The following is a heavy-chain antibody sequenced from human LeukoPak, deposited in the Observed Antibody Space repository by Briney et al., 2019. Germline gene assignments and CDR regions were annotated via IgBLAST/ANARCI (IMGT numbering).Heavy chain of an antibody. Sequence: GGSLRLSCAASGFTFSSYWMSWVRQAPGKGLEWVANIKQDGSEKYYVDSVKGRFTISRDNAKNSLYLQMNSLRAEDTAVYYCASYYYDSSGSFDYWGQGILVTVSS. J-gene: IGHJ4*02. CDR3: ASYYYDSSGSFDY. V-gene: IGHV3-7*01. CDR2: IKQDGSEK. D-gene: IGHD3-22*01. CDR1: GFTFSSYW.